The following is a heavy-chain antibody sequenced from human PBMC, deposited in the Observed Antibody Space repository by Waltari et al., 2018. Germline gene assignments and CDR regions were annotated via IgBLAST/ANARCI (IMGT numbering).Heavy chain of an antibody. CDR1: GFTFSVAA. CDR2: IRSKANSYAT. D-gene: IGHD4-17*01. CDR3: TRLGDYEDY. V-gene: IGHV3-73*02. J-gene: IGHJ4*02. Sequence: EVQRVAAGGGVVQPGGSLRLSCEAPGFTFSVAALHWVRQASVKGLEWVGRIRSKANSYATAYAASVKGRFTISRDDSKNTAYLQMNSLKTEDTAVYYCTRLGDYEDYWGQGTLVTVSS.